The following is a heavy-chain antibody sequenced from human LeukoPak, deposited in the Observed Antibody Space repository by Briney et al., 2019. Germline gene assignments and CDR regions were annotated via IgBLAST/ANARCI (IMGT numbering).Heavy chain of an antibody. CDR1: GAYISNYY. D-gene: IGHD4-23*01. J-gene: IGHJ2*01. CDR3: ARFTTVVPAFWYFDL. CDR2: IFYSGST. Sequence: PSETLSLTCTVSGAYISNYYWSWIRQPPGKGLEWIGYIFYSGSTNYNPSLKSRVTISLATSKNQFSLQLRSVTAADTAVYYCARFTTVVPAFWYFDLWGRGTLVTVSS. V-gene: IGHV4-59*08.